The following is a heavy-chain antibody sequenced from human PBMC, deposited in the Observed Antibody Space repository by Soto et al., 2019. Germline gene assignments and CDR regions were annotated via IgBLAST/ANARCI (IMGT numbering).Heavy chain of an antibody. V-gene: IGHV1-69*01. CDR2: IIPIFGTA. CDR3: GRGYSSATSPWARYYYYYGMDV. CDR1: GGTFSSYA. J-gene: IGHJ6*02. Sequence: QVQLVQSGAEVKKPGSSVKVSCKASGGTFSSYAISWVRQAPGQGPEWMGGIIPIFGTANYAQKFQGRVTIAAEETTSTAYMELSSLRSVDTAVYYCGRGYSSATSPWARYYYYYGMDVWGQGTTVTVSS. D-gene: IGHD6-25*01.